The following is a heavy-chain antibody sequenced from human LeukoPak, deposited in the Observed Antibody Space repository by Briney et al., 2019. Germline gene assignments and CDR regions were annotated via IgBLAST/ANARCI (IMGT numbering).Heavy chain of an antibody. CDR3: AREAGLAARGIFGLPYYYYYMDV. Sequence: APVKVSFKASGYPFTSYGISWVRQAPGQGLGWMGWITPYNGNTNYAQKLQGRVTMTTDTSTSTAYMELRSLRSDDTAVYYCAREAGLAARGIFGLPYYYYYMDVWGKGTTVTVSS. J-gene: IGHJ6*03. V-gene: IGHV1-18*01. D-gene: IGHD6-6*01. CDR2: ITPYNGNT. CDR1: GYPFTSYG.